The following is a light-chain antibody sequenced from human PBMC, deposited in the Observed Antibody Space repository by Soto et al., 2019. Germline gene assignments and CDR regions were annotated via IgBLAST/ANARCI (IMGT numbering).Light chain of an antibody. CDR3: QQRSNWL. V-gene: IGKV3-11*01. Sequence: NVLTQSPATLSLSPGERATLSSRASQSVSNYVTCYQQKPDQAPRLPIYDASNRATGIPARFSGSGSGTDVTLTISSLEPEDFAVYYCQQRSNWLFGPGTKVDIK. CDR2: DAS. CDR1: QSVSNY. J-gene: IGKJ3*01.